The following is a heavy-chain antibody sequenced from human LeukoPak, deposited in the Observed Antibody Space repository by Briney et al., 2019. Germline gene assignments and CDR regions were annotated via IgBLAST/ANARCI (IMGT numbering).Heavy chain of an antibody. D-gene: IGHD3-22*01. V-gene: IGHV1-69*08. J-gene: IGHJ1*01. CDR1: GGNLFTYT. CDR2: IDPIFGTS. CDR3: ARDRYYDSSGKNPFAKYFDH. Sequence: ASVRVSCKASGGNLFTYTISWVRQAPGQGLEWMGRIDPIFGTSNYAQQLQDRVTITADKSTNTAYMELSSLRSEDTALYYCARDRYYDSSGKNPFAKYFDHWGQGTLVTVPS.